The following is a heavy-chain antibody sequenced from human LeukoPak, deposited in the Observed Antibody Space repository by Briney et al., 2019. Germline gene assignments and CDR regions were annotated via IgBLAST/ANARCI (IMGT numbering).Heavy chain of an antibody. CDR3: AKIESGGTLYGYFVHSQH. V-gene: IGHV3-30*02. CDR2: IRYDGTNK. Sequence: PGGSLRLSCAASGFTFSSHGIHWVRQAPGKGLQWVAFIRYDGTNKYYADSVKGRFTIPRDNSKNTLYLQMNRLRAEDTAVYYCAKIESGGTLYGYFVHSQHWGQGTLVTVSS. CDR1: GFTFSSHG. D-gene: IGHD5-18*01. J-gene: IGHJ1*01.